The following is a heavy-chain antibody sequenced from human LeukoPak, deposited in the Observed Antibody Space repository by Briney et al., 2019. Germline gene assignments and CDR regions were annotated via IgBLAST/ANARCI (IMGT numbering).Heavy chain of an antibody. CDR3: AKHDYFDY. CDR2: ISWNSGSI. J-gene: IGHJ4*02. V-gene: IGHV3-9*01. Sequence: GGSLRLSCAASGFTFYDYAMHWVRQAPGKGLEWVSGISWNSGSIGYADSVKGRFTISRDNAKNSLYLQMNSLKAEDTALYYCAKHDYFDYWGQGTLVTVSS. CDR1: GFTFYDYA.